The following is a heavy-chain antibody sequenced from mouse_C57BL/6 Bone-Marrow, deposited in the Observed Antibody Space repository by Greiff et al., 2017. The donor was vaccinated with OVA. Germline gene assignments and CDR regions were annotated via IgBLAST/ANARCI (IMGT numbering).Heavy chain of an antibody. CDR2: IDPSDSYT. V-gene: IGHV1-50*01. CDR1: GYTFTSYW. D-gene: IGHD2-2*01. CDR3: ARDDLLWLRRGFAY. Sequence: QVQLQQPGAELVKPGASVKLSCKASGYTFTSYWMQWVKQRPGQGLEWIGEIDPSDSYTNYNQKFKGKATLTVDTSSSTAYMQLSSLTSEDSAVYYCARDDLLWLRRGFAYWGQGTLVTVSA. J-gene: IGHJ3*01.